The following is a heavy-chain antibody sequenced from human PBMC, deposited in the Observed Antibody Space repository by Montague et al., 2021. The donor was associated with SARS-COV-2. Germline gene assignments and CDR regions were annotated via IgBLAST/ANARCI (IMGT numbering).Heavy chain of an antibody. CDR3: ARVVVDASGWYHFDY. CDR2: HYNSGST. CDR1: GDSISRYY. Sequence: SETLSLTCTVSGDSISRYYWGWIRQPPGKGLEWMGYHYNSGSTNYSPTXXSRIAMSVDTSENQFSLRLFSVTAADTAVYYCARVVVDASGWYHFDYWGRGALVTVSS. J-gene: IGHJ4*02. D-gene: IGHD6-19*01. V-gene: IGHV4-59*12.